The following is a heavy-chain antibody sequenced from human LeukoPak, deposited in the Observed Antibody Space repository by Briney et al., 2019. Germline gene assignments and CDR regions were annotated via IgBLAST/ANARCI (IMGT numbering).Heavy chain of an antibody. CDR3: AREASTQLWLGPSFDP. V-gene: IGHV1-2*02. J-gene: IGHJ5*02. D-gene: IGHD5-18*01. CDR1: GYTFTAYY. Sequence: ASVKVSCKASGYTFTAYYMHWVRQAPGQGLEWMGWINPNSGGTNYAQSFQGRVTLTRDTSISTAYMGLNTLRSDDTAVYYCAREASTQLWLGPSFDPWGQGTLVTVSS. CDR2: INPNSGGT.